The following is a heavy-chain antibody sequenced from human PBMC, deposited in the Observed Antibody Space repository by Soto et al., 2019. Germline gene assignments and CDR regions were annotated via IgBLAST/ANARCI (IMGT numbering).Heavy chain of an antibody. CDR3: ARSDDSTSYPRDL. CDR1: GYTFTNYY. V-gene: IGHV1-2*02. CDR2: MNPRSGGS. J-gene: IGHJ5*02. Sequence: ASVKVSCKASGYTFTNYYMHWLRQAPGQGLEWMGWMNPRSGGSKYAQAFQDRVTMTRDASISTAYMEMTSLRHGDTAVYFCARSDDSTSYPRDLWGPGTLVTFSS. D-gene: IGHD4-4*01.